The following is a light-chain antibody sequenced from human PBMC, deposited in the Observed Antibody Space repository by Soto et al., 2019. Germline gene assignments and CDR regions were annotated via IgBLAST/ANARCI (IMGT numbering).Light chain of an antibody. J-gene: IGKJ4*01. V-gene: IGKV1-8*01. Sequence: AIQVTESPSSLSASTGDRVSITWLASQGISSYLAWYQQKPGKAPKLLIYAASTLQSGVPSRFSGSGSGTDFTLTISCLQSEDFATYYCQQYYSYLLTFGGGTKVDIK. CDR1: QGISSY. CDR3: QQYYSYLLT. CDR2: AAS.